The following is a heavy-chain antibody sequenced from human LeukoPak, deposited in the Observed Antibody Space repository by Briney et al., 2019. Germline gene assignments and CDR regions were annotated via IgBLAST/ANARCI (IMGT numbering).Heavy chain of an antibody. D-gene: IGHD6-19*01. CDR2: IYSGGST. Sequence: PGGSLRLSCAASGFTVSSNYMSWVRQAPGKGLEWVSVIYSGGSTYYADSVKGRFTTSRDNSKNTLYLQMNSLRAEDTAVYYCARVGSSGWYGDAFDIWGQGTMVTVSS. V-gene: IGHV3-53*01. CDR1: GFTVSSNY. CDR3: ARVGSSGWYGDAFDI. J-gene: IGHJ3*02.